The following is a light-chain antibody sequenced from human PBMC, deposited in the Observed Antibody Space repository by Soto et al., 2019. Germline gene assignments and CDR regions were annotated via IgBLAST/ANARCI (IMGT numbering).Light chain of an antibody. CDR1: SSDVGGYNY. CDR3: SSYAGNNKFV. Sequence: QSSLTHPPSSSGSPGQSVTISCTGTSSDVGGYNYVSWYQQHPGKAPKLLTYAVNKRPSGVPDRFSGSKSGNTASLTVSGLQAEDEADYYCSSYAGNNKFVFGTGTKVTVL. J-gene: IGLJ1*01. CDR2: AVN. V-gene: IGLV2-8*01.